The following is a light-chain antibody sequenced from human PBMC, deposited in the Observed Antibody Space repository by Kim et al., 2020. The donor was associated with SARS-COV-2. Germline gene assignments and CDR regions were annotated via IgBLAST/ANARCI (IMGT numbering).Light chain of an antibody. J-gene: IGLJ2*01. CDR1: ITDVGFYKY. CDR3: SSYTISSTVL. Sequence: QSLTISCTCTITDVGFYKYVSWYQQHPGKAPKLLIYDVTSRPSGVSNRFSGSKSGTTASLTISGLQAEDEAEYHCSSYTISSTVLFGGGTQLTVL. V-gene: IGLV2-14*03. CDR2: DVT.